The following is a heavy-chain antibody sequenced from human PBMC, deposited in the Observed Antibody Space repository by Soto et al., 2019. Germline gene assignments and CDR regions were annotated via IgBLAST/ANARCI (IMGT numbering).Heavy chain of an antibody. CDR2: IYPGDSDT. D-gene: IGHD3-10*01. Sequence: PGESLKISCKGSGYSFTIYWIGWVRQMPGKGLEWMGIIYPGDSDTRYSPSFQGQVTISADKSISTAYLQWSSLKASDTAMYYCATRSYYARSYYYGMDVWGQGTTVTVSS. J-gene: IGHJ6*02. CDR1: GYSFTIYW. CDR3: ATRSYYARSYYYGMDV. V-gene: IGHV5-51*01.